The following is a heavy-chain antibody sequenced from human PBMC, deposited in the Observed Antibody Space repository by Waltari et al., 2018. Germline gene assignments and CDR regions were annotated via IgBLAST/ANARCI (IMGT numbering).Heavy chain of an antibody. D-gene: IGHD3-22*01. Sequence: QVQLVESGGGVVQPGGSLRLSCAASGFNFSRSGMPWVRQAPGKGLEWVALIRYDGNNKYYADSVKGRFTISRDNSKNTLYLQMNSLRAEDTAVYYCAKVKVVVNTGEYWGQGTLVTVSS. V-gene: IGHV3-30*02. CDR1: GFNFSRSG. J-gene: IGHJ4*02. CDR3: AKVKVVVNTGEY. CDR2: IRYDGNNK.